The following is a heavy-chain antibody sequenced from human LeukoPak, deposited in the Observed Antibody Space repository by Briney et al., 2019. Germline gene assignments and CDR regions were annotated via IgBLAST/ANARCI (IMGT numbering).Heavy chain of an antibody. Sequence: GGSLRLSCAAYGFTFSNSWRTWFRQAQGKDLEWVATINPDGSKVAYVGSVKGRFTISRDNAKNSVYLQMSSLRVEETGVFYCARDRGYSSFDYWGQGALVAVSS. CDR3: ARDRGYSSFDY. V-gene: IGHV3-7*01. J-gene: IGHJ4*02. CDR2: INPDGSKV. D-gene: IGHD2-15*01. CDR1: GFTFSNSW.